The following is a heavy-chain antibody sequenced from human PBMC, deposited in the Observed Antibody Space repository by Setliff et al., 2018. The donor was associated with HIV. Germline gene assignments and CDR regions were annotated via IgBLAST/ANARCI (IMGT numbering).Heavy chain of an antibody. J-gene: IGHJ3*02. V-gene: IGHV4-31*03. D-gene: IGHD7-27*01. Sequence: PSQTLSLTCTVSGDSINSGDPYWTWIRHHPGKGLEWIGYIYYSGSTNYNPSLKSRVIISVDSSKNQFFLKLTSVTAADTAMYYCARVSQDLLGAFDIWGQGTMVTVSS. CDR2: IYYSGST. CDR3: ARVSQDLLGAFDI. CDR1: GDSINSGDPY.